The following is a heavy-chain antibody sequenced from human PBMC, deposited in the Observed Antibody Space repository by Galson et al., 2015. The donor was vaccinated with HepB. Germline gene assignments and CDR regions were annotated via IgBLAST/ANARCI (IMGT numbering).Heavy chain of an antibody. Sequence: SVKVSCKASGYTFTGYYMHWVRQAPGQGLEWMGWIYPNSGGTDYAQKFQGRVTMTRDTSISTAYRELSRLRSDDTAVYYCAADPVFGHLNPGYSYGFDYWGQGTLVTVSS. CDR2: IYPNSGGT. D-gene: IGHD5-18*01. CDR3: AADPVFGHLNPGYSYGFDY. V-gene: IGHV1-2*02. J-gene: IGHJ4*02. CDR1: GYTFTGYY.